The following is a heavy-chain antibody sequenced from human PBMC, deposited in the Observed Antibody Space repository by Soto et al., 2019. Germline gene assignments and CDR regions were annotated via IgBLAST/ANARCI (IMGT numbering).Heavy chain of an antibody. CDR2: INQDGSEK. Sequence: GGALRLSYGVSGFTFRSDWMSLVRQPPGKGQEWVANINQDGSEKYNVDSVKGRFTISRDNTKNTLYLQMNSLRAEDTAVYYCANDFGYNYRYDAFYIWGQGSMDIGSS. CDR1: GFTFRSDW. J-gene: IGHJ3*02. V-gene: IGHV3-7*01. CDR3: ANDFGYNYRYDAFYI. D-gene: IGHD5-18*01.